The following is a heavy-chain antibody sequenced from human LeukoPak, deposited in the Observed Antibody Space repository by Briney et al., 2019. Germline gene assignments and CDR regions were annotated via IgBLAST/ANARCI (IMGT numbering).Heavy chain of an antibody. CDR2: INHSGST. CDR3: ASCGIIWSNNWFDP. V-gene: IGHV4-34*01. J-gene: IGHJ5*02. CDR1: GGSFSGYY. Sequence: PSETLSLTCAVYGGSFSGYYWSWIRQPPGKGLEWIGEINHSGSTNYNPSLKSRVTISVDTSKNQFSLKLSSVTAADTAVYYCASCGIIWSNNWFDPWGQGTLVTVSS. D-gene: IGHD1-1*01.